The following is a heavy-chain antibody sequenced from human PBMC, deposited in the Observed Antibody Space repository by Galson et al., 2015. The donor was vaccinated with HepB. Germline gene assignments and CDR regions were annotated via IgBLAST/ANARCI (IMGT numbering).Heavy chain of an antibody. CDR1: GYTLTELS. J-gene: IGHJ6*03. Sequence: SVKVSCKVSGYTLTELSMHWVRQAPGKGLEWMGGFDPEDGETIYAQKFQGRVTMTEDTSTDTAYMELSSLRSEDTAVYYCATGSPVPAAKDYYYYYYMDVWGKGTTVTVSS. CDR3: ATGSPVPAAKDYYYYYYMDV. D-gene: IGHD2-2*01. V-gene: IGHV1-24*01. CDR2: FDPEDGET.